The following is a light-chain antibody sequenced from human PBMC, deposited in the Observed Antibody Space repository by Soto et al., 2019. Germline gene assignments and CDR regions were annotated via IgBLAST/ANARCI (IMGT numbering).Light chain of an antibody. J-gene: IGKJ1*01. CDR3: QQYNNWPPTWT. V-gene: IGKV3-15*01. CDR2: GAS. Sequence: DIVITQSPATLSVAPGERVTFSCRASQSVSSNLAWYQQKPGQAPRLLIYGASTRATGIPARFSGSGSGTEFTLTISSLQSEDFAVYYCQQYNNWPPTWTFGQGTKVDIK. CDR1: QSVSSN.